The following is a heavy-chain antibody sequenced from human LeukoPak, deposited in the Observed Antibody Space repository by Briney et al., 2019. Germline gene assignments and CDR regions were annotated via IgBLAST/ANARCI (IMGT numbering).Heavy chain of an antibody. D-gene: IGHD3-22*01. CDR3: ARHGSSYHYFDS. Sequence: SETLSLTCTVSGGSSGSSSTYDWGWIRQPPGKGLEWIGSIYYSGSTHHNPSLKSRVTIFVDTSKNQFSLKLSSVTAADTAVYYCARHGSSYHYFDSWGQGTLVTVSS. CDR2: IYYSGST. J-gene: IGHJ4*02. CDR1: GGSSGSSSTYD. V-gene: IGHV4-39*01.